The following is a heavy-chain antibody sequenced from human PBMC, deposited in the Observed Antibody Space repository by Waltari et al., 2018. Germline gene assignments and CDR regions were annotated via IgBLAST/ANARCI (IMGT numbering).Heavy chain of an antibody. V-gene: IGHV4-61*02. CDR2: IYTSGST. D-gene: IGHD2-15*01. Sequence: QVQLQESGPGLVKPSQPLSLTCTVSGGSISSGGYYWSWLRQPTGKGLEWIGRIYTSGSTNYNPSLKSRVTMSVDTSKNQFSLKLSSVTAADTAVYYCARVVAARLRTSSYYYYYMDVWGKGTTVTVSS. CDR1: GGSISSGGYY. CDR3: ARVVAARLRTSSYYYYYMDV. J-gene: IGHJ6*03.